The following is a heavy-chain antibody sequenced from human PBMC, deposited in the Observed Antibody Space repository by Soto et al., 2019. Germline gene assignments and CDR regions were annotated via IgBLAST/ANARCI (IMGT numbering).Heavy chain of an antibody. CDR3: ATTLYGDNVDY. Sequence: QVQLVQSGAEVKKPGASVKVSCKASGYTFTSYDINLVRQATGQGLEWMGWMNPNSGKTGYAQKFQGRVTMTRNTSISTAYMDLSSLRSEHTAVYYCATTLYGDNVDYWRQGTLLTVSS. D-gene: IGHD4-17*01. CDR2: MNPNSGKT. V-gene: IGHV1-8*01. J-gene: IGHJ4*02. CDR1: GYTFTSYD.